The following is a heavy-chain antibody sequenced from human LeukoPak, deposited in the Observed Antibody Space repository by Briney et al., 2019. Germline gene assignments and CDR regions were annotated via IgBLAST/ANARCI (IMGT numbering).Heavy chain of an antibody. Sequence: GGSLRLSCAASGFTFSSYAMSWVRQAPGKGLEWVSGISDSGGSTYYADSVKGRFTMSRDNSKNTLYLQMNSLRAEDTAVYYCAKTESSSYFYTYFNYWGQGTLVTVSS. D-gene: IGHD3-22*01. CDR2: ISDSGGST. J-gene: IGHJ4*02. CDR1: GFTFSSYA. CDR3: AKTESSSYFYTYFNY. V-gene: IGHV3-23*01.